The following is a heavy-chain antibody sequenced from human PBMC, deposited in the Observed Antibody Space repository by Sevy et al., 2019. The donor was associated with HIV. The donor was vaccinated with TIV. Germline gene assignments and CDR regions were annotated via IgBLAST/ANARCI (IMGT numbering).Heavy chain of an antibody. CDR3: XRPXXXGXXXXXXX. Sequence: GGSLRLSXTXXXXXXXXXXMXWXXXXPXKXXXWXASXXXXXNYIYYADSLKGRFTISRDNAKNSLFLQMNSLRAEDTAVYXXXRPXXXGXXXXXXXWGQGXMVTVSS. V-gene: IGHV3-21*01. J-gene: IGHJ3*01. CDR1: XXXXXXXX. CDR2: XXXXXNYI.